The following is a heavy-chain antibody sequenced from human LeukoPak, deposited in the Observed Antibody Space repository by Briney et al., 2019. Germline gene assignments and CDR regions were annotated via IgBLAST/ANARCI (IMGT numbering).Heavy chain of an antibody. Sequence: GGSLRLSCTASGFTFGTYWMTWVRQAPGKGLEWVANMKQDGSEKYYVDSVKGRFTISRDNAKNALYLQMNSLRAEHTAVYYCARIYCSSINCYRHFDYWGQGTLVTVSS. CDR2: MKQDGSEK. CDR1: GFTFGTYW. D-gene: IGHD2-2*01. J-gene: IGHJ4*02. V-gene: IGHV3-7*01. CDR3: ARIYCSSINCYRHFDY.